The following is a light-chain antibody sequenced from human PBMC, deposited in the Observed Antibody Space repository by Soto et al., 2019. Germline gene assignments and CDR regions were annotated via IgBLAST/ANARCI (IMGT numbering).Light chain of an antibody. Sequence: QSVLTQPASVSGSPGQSITISCTGSSSDIGGYNYVSWYQQHPGKAPKLMINDVSNRPSGVSYRFSGSKSGNMASLTISGLQAEDEADYYCSSYTGDNTHVFGSGTKVTVL. J-gene: IGLJ1*01. CDR3: SSYTGDNTHV. CDR1: SSDIGGYNY. V-gene: IGLV2-14*03. CDR2: DVS.